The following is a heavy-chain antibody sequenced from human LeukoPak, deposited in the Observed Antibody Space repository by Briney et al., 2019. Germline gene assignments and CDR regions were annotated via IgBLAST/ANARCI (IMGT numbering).Heavy chain of an antibody. CDR2: IYYSGST. D-gene: IGHD6-19*01. CDR3: ASLAAPYSSGANDY. V-gene: IGHV4-31*03. Sequence: PSETLSLTCTVSGGSISSGGYYWSWIRQHPGKGLEWIGYIYYSGSTYYNPSLKSRVTISVDTSKNQFSLKLSSVTAADTAVYYCASLAAPYSSGANDYWGQGTLVTVSS. J-gene: IGHJ4*02. CDR1: GGSISSGGYY.